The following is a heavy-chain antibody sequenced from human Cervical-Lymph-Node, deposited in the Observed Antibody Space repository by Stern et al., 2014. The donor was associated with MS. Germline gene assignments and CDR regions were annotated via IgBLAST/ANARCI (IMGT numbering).Heavy chain of an antibody. CDR1: GGSVSSGSYY. Sequence: VQLVESGPGLVKPSETLSLTCTVSGGSVSSGSYYWSWIRQPPGKGLEWIGCIYYSGSTNYNPSLKSRVTISVDTSKNQFSLKLSSVTAADTAVYYCARVDRWFDPWGQGTLVTVSS. CDR3: ARVDRWFDP. V-gene: IGHV4-61*01. J-gene: IGHJ5*02. CDR2: IYYSGST. D-gene: IGHD1-14*01.